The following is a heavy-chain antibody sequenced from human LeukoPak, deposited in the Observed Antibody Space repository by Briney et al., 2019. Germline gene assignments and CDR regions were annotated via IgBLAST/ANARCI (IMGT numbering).Heavy chain of an antibody. D-gene: IGHD3-3*01. J-gene: IGHJ4*02. CDR1: GGTFNNFA. CDR2: IIPMSGTA. V-gene: IGHV1-69*01. CDR3: ASPVKYYDTWSGYPPFDY. Sequence: SVKVSCKASGGTFNNFAISWVRRAPGQGLEWVGGIIPMSGTANYAQKFQGRVTITADESTSTAYMELSSLRSEDTAIYYCASPVKYYDTWSGYPPFDYWGQGTLVTVSS.